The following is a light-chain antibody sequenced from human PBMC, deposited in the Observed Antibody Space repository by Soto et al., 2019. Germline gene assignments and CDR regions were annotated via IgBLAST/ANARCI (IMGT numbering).Light chain of an antibody. CDR3: QQYNKWPQ. CDR2: GAS. J-gene: IGKJ4*02. Sequence: VMTQSPGTLSVSPGERATLFCRASQTVSNKLAWYQQKPGQAPRLIIYGASTRATGIPARFSGSGSGTDFTLTISSLQSEDFAIYYCQQYNKWPQFGGGTKVDI. CDR1: QTVSNK. V-gene: IGKV3-15*01.